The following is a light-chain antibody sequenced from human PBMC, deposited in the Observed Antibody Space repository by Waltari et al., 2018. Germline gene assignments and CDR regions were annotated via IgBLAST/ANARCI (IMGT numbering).Light chain of an antibody. CDR3: QQYDSYSALT. CDR1: QSISHY. CDR2: HAS. J-gene: IGKJ4*01. V-gene: IGKV1-5*01. Sequence: DIQMTQSPSTLPASIGDRVTITCRASQSISHYLAWYQQKPGRAPKLLIYHASTLDSGVPSRFSGGASGTKFTLTIRSLQPDDVASYYCQQYDSYSALTFGGGTKVEIK.